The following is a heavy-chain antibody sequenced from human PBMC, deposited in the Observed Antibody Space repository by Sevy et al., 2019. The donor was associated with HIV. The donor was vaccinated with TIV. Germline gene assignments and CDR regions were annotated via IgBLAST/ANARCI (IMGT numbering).Heavy chain of an antibody. CDR2: LSFGCGKI. CDR1: GFTFSSYG. D-gene: IGHD2-8*01. CDR3: AREGCTRPHDY. J-gene: IGHJ4*02. V-gene: IGHV3-30*12. Sequence: GESLKISCAASGFTFSSYGMHWIRQAPGKGLEWVATLSFGCGKINYADSVKGRFTISRDNSKNSFYLQMDNLRVEDTALYYCAREGCTRPHDYWGQGTRVTVSS.